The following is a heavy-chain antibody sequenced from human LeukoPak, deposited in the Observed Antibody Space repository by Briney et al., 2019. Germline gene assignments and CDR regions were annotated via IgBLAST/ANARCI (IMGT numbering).Heavy chain of an antibody. J-gene: IGHJ4*02. CDR2: IYHSGST. CDR1: GGSISSGGYY. V-gene: IGHV4-30-2*01. D-gene: IGHD2-21*01. CDR3: ARDPLVRYCGGDCPPI. Sequence: PSETLSLTCTVSGGSISSGGYYWSWIRQPPGKGLEWIGYIYHSGSTYYNPSLKSRVTISVDRSKNQFSLKLSSVTAADTAVYYCARDPLVRYCGGDCPPIWGQGTLVTVSS.